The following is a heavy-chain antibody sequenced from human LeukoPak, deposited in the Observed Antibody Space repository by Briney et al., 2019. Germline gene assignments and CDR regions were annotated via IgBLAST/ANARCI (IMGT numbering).Heavy chain of an antibody. Sequence: PSETLSLTCAVYGGSFSGYYWSWIRQPPGKGLEWIGEINHSGSTNYNPSLKSRVTISVDTSKNQFSLKLSSVTAADTAVYYCASGGGSGSYYYYYYYGMDVWGQGTTVTVSS. CDR1: GGSFSGYY. CDR2: INHSGST. D-gene: IGHD3-10*01. CDR3: ASGGGSGSYYYYYYYGMDV. V-gene: IGHV4-34*01. J-gene: IGHJ6*02.